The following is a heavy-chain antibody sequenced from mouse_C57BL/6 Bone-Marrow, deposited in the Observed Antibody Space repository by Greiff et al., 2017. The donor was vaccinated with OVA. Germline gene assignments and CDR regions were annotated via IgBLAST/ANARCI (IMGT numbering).Heavy chain of an antibody. Sequence: EVKLMESGGDLVKPGGSLKLSCAASGFTFSSYGMSWVRQTPDKRLEWVATISSGGSYTYYPDSVKGRFTISRDNAKNTLYLQMSSLKSEDTAMYYCARHPSYYGSSLYYFDSWGQGTTLTVSS. CDR3: ARHPSYYGSSLYYFDS. J-gene: IGHJ2*01. CDR2: ISSGGSYT. D-gene: IGHD1-1*01. V-gene: IGHV5-6*01. CDR1: GFTFSSYG.